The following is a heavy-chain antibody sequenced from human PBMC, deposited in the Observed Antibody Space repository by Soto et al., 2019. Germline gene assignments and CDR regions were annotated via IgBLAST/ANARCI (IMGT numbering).Heavy chain of an antibody. V-gene: IGHV1-8*01. J-gene: IGHJ4*02. CDR1: GYSFSTYN. CDR3: VRYGVAATN. D-gene: IGHD2-8*01. CDR2: MNPNSGNT. Sequence: ASVKVSCKASGYSFSTYNINWVRQATGRGLEWMGWMNPNSGNTGYAQKFQDRITLTRDTSITTAYLELSSLRSDDTAVYFCVRYGVAATNWGTGTHVTVSS.